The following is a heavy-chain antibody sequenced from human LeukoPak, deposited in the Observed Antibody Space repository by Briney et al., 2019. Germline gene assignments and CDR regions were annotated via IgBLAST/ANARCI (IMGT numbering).Heavy chain of an antibody. D-gene: IGHD4-11*01. V-gene: IGHV3-53*01. J-gene: IGHJ5*02. CDR1: GFTVRSNY. CDR2: IYGGGSV. Sequence: GGSLRLSCAASGFTVRSNYMSWVRQAPGKGLEWVSIIYGGGSVFYADSVKGRFTISRDNSKNTLYLQMNSLRGEDTAVYYCARQGNYLNWFDPWGQGTLVTVSS. CDR3: ARQGNYLNWFDP.